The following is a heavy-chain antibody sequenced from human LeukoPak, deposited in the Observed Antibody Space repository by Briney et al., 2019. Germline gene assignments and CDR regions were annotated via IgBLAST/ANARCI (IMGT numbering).Heavy chain of an antibody. CDR3: ARVSIAVAGAARADFDY. Sequence: PSETLSLTCAVYGGSFSGYYWSWIRQPPGKGLEWIGEINHSGSTNYNPSLKSRVTISVDTSKNQFSLKLSSVTAADTAVYYCARVSIAVAGAARADFDYWGQGTLVTVSS. CDR1: GGSFSGYY. V-gene: IGHV4-34*01. D-gene: IGHD6-19*01. CDR2: INHSGST. J-gene: IGHJ4*02.